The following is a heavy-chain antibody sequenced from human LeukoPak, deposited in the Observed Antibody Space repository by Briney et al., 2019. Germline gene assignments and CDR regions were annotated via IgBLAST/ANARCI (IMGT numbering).Heavy chain of an antibody. D-gene: IGHD3-9*01. CDR1: GGSISDTDRY. CDR2: IDYRGNT. Sequence: PSETLSLTCSVSGGSISDTDRYWGWIRQPPGKGLEWIASIDYRGNTYQKPSLKSRVTISMDTSKSHFSLQLSSVTAADTAVYYCASSSQEYYDILTGFHDWGQGTLVVVSS. J-gene: IGHJ1*01. V-gene: IGHV4-39*07. CDR3: ASSSQEYYDILTGFHD.